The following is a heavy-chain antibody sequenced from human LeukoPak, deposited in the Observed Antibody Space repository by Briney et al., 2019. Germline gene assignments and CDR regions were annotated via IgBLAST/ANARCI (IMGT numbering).Heavy chain of an antibody. J-gene: IGHJ4*02. V-gene: IGHV3-23*01. CDR2: ISGSGGST. D-gene: IGHD2-2*01. Sequence: GGSLRLSCAASGFTFSSYAMSWVRQAPGKGLEGVSAISGSGGSTYYADSVKGRFTISRDNSKNTLYLQMNSLRAEDTAVYYCAKDTSLYCSSTSCYFDYWGQGTLVTVSS. CDR1: GFTFSSYA. CDR3: AKDTSLYCSSTSCYFDY.